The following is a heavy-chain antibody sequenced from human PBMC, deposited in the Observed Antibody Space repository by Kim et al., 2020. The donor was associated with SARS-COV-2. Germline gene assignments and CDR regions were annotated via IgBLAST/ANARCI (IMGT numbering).Heavy chain of an antibody. CDR3: ARSHRSEWFGTLDWFDP. J-gene: IGHJ5*02. V-gene: IGHV4-30-2*01. D-gene: IGHD3-10*01. Sequence: LKGRVTLSVDSTKNQFSLKLSSVTAADTAVYYCARSHRSEWFGTLDWFDPWGQGTLVTVSS.